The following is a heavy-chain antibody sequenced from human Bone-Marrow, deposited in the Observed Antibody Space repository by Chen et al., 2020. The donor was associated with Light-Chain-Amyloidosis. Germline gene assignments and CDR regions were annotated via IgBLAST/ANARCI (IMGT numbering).Heavy chain of an antibody. V-gene: IGHV3-49*04. CDR3: TRDVPSKARFLEWVGFDP. D-gene: IGHD3-3*01. J-gene: IGHJ5*02. CDR2: IRSKAYGGIT. CDR1: GFTFGDYA. Sequence: EVQLVESGGGLVQPGRSLRLSCTASGFTFGDYAMSWVRQAPGKGLEWVGFIRSKAYGGITEYAASVKGRFTISRDDSKSIAYLQMNSLKTEDTAVYYCTRDVPSKARFLEWVGFDPWGQGTLVTVSS.